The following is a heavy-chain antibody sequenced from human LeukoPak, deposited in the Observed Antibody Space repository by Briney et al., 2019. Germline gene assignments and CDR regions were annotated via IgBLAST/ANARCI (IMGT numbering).Heavy chain of an antibody. V-gene: IGHV3-23*01. Sequence: PGRSLRLSCAASGFTFSSYGMHWVRQAPGKGLEWVSALSGSGSTTYYADSVKGRFTISRDNSKNTLFLEMNSLRVEDTAVYYCAKAGYSSSWPLDYWGQGTQVTVSS. CDR1: GFTFSSYG. CDR2: LSGSGSTT. D-gene: IGHD6-13*01. CDR3: AKAGYSSSWPLDY. J-gene: IGHJ4*02.